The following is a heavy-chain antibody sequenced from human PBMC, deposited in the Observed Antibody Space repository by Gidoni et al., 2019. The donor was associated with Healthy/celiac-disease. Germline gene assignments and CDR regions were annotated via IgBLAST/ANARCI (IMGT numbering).Heavy chain of an antibody. CDR1: GGSISSYY. D-gene: IGHD6-19*01. J-gene: IGHJ4*02. V-gene: IGHV4-59*01. CDR3: ARVALSGWSNFDY. CDR2: IYYSGST. Sequence: QVQLQESGPGLVKPSETLSLTCTVSGGSISSYYWSWIRQPPGKGLEWIGYIYYSGSTNYNPSLKSRVTISVDTSKNQFSLKLSSVTAADTAVYYCARVALSGWSNFDYWGQGTLVTVSS.